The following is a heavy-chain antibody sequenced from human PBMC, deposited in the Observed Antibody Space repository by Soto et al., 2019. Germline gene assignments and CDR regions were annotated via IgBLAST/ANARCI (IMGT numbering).Heavy chain of an antibody. J-gene: IGHJ4*02. CDR1: GGSISSSSYY. D-gene: IGHD3-22*01. Sequence: SETLSLTCTVSGGSISSSSYYWGWIRQPPGKGLEWIGSIYYSGSTYYNPSLKSRVTISVDTSKNQFSLKLSSVTAADTAVYYCVSTYYYDSSGYYHPLPYWGQGTLVTVSS. CDR3: VSTYYYDSSGYYHPLPY. CDR2: IYYSGST. V-gene: IGHV4-39*01.